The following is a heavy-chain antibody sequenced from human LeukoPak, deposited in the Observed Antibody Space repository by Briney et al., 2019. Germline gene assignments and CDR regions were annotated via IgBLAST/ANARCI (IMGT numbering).Heavy chain of an antibody. J-gene: IGHJ4*02. CDR2: ISSSDGST. D-gene: IGHD3-3*01. CDR3: AKMYYDFWSGYAN. CDR1: GFTFSTYA. Sequence: GGSLRLSCAASGFTFSTYALSWVRQAPGKGLEWVSAISSSDGSTYYADSVKGRFTISRDNSKNTVSLQMNSLRAEDTAIYYCAKMYYDFWSGYANWGQGTLVTVSS. V-gene: IGHV3-23*01.